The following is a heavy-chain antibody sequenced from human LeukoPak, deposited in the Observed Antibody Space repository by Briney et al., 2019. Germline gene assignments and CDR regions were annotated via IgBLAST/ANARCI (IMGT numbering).Heavy chain of an antibody. CDR3: ARDAQPQYSSGSLYAEYFQH. CDR1: GFTFSSYW. D-gene: IGHD6-19*01. J-gene: IGHJ1*01. CDR2: IKQDGSEK. V-gene: IGHV3-7*01. Sequence: AGGSLRLSCAASGFTFSSYWMSWVRQAPGKGLEWVANIKQDGSEKYYVDSVKGRFTISRDNAKNSLYLQMNSLRAEDTAVYYCARDAQPQYSSGSLYAEYFQHWGQGTLVTVSS.